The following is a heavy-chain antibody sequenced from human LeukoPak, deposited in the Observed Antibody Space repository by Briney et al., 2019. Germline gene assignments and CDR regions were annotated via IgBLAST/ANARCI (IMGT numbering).Heavy chain of an antibody. CDR1: GFTFSSYS. CDR3: ARLTSSSGWPLEYYFDY. Sequence: GGSLRLSCAASGFTFSSYSMNWVRQAPGKGLEWVSSISSSSSYIYYADSVKGRFTISRDNAKNSLYLQMNSLRAEDTAVYYCARLTSSSGWPLEYYFDYWGQGTLVTVSS. D-gene: IGHD6-19*01. V-gene: IGHV3-21*01. CDR2: ISSSSSYI. J-gene: IGHJ4*02.